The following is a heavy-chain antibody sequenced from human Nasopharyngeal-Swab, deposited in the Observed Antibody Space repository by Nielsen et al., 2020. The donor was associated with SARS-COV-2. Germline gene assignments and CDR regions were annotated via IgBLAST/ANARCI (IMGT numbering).Heavy chain of an antibody. CDR1: GFTFNNYG. Sequence: GESLKISCAASGFTFNNYGMHWVRQDTGKGLEWVSTFRSAGDTYYQGSAKGRFTISRENAKNSLYLQMNSLRAEDTAVYYCAREGENDSSGYFSDAFDIWGQGTMVTVSS. D-gene: IGHD3-22*01. V-gene: IGHV3-13*01. J-gene: IGHJ3*02. CDR3: AREGENDSSGYFSDAFDI. CDR2: FRSAGDT.